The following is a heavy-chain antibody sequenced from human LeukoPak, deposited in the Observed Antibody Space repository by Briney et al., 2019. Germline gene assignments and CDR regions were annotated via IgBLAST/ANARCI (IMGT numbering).Heavy chain of an antibody. CDR2: INPNSGGT. J-gene: IGHJ4*02. Sequence: ASVKVSCKASGYTFTGYYMHWVRQAPGQGLEWMGWINPNSGGTNYAQKFQGRVTMTRDTSISTAYMELSRLRSDDTAVYYCARTKYYYDSSGYYRAAFDYWGQGTLVTVSS. D-gene: IGHD3-22*01. CDR1: GYTFTGYY. V-gene: IGHV1-2*02. CDR3: ARTKYYYDSSGYYRAAFDY.